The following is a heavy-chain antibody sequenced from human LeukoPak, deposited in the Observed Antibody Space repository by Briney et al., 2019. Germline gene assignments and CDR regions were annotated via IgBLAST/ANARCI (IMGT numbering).Heavy chain of an antibody. CDR1: GGSISSDTYF. CDR2: IYFTGNT. V-gene: IGHV4-39*01. J-gene: IGHJ4*02. Sequence: SETLSLTCTVSGGSISSDTYFWGWIRQPPGKGLEWIANIYFTGNTYYNPSLKSRATISVDTSKNQFSLTLRSVTAADTAVYYCASEAHRGRGFDSWGQGTQVTVSS. D-gene: IGHD3-10*01. CDR3: ASEAHRGRGFDS.